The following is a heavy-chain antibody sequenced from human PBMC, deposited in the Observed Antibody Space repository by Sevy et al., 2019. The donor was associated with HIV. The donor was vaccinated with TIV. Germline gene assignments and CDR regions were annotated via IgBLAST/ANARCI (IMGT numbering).Heavy chain of an antibody. V-gene: IGHV3-11*01. CDR3: ASMYSSSWYGVREYYFDY. Sequence: GGSLRLSCAASGFTFSDYYMSWIRQAPGKGLEWVSSISSSGSTIYYADSVKGRFTISRDNAKNSLYLQMNSLRAEDTAVYYCASMYSSSWYGVREYYFDYWGQGTLVTVSS. CDR2: ISSSGSTI. CDR1: GFTFSDYY. D-gene: IGHD6-13*01. J-gene: IGHJ4*02.